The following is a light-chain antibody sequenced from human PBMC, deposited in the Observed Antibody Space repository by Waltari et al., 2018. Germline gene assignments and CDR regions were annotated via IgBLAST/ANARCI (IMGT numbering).Light chain of an antibody. Sequence: QSALTQPASVSGSPGQSITISCTGTSSDIGDYKLVSWYQQHPGKAPKLIIYDVSNRPSGVSNRFSGSKSGNRASLTISGFQAEDEADYYCSSYRSTTTPCIFGSGTKVTVL. J-gene: IGLJ1*01. CDR1: SSDIGDYKL. CDR3: SSYRSTTTPCI. V-gene: IGLV2-14*03. CDR2: DVS.